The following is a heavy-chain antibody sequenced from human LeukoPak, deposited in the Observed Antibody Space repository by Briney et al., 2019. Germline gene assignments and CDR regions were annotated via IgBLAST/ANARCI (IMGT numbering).Heavy chain of an antibody. V-gene: IGHV3-30*02. J-gene: IGHJ4*02. CDR1: GFTFSIYG. D-gene: IGHD3-10*01. Sequence: PGGSLRLSCAASGFTFSIYGMHWVRQAPGKGLEWVAFIRYDGSNKYYADSVKSRFTISRHNAKNTLYLKMNSLRADDTAVYYCAKDWGRGSGFGYWGQGTLVTVSS. CDR2: IRYDGSNK. CDR3: AKDWGRGSGFGY.